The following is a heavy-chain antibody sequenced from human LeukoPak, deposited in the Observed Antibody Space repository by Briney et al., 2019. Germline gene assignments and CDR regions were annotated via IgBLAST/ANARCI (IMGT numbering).Heavy chain of an antibody. J-gene: IGHJ4*02. CDR3: ARGPVLAHDY. Sequence: PSETLSLTCTVSGASISNYSWSWIRQPPGKGLEWLASLSYSGSTHYNPSLESRVTTLVDTSKNHFSLKVTSVTAADTAVYYCARGPVLAHDYWGQGTLVTVSS. CDR1: GASISNYS. CDR2: LSYSGST. D-gene: IGHD4/OR15-4a*01. V-gene: IGHV4-59*12.